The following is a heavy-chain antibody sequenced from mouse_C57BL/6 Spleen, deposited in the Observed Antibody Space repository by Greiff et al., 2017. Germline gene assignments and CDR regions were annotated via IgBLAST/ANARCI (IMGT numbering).Heavy chain of an antibody. V-gene: IGHV1-82*01. CDR1: GYAFSSSW. Sequence: QVQLQQSGPELVKPGASVKISCKASGYAFSSSWMNWVKQRPGKGLEWIGRIYPGDGDTNYNGKFKGKATLTADKSSSTAYMQLSSLTSEDSAVYFCASGDGYSYWYFDVWGKGTTVTVSS. CDR3: ASGDGYSYWYFDV. J-gene: IGHJ1*03. CDR2: IYPGDGDT. D-gene: IGHD2-3*01.